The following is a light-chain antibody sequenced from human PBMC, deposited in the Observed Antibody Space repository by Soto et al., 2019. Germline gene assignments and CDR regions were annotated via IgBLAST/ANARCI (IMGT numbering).Light chain of an antibody. J-gene: IGLJ2*01. V-gene: IGLV2-14*01. CDR1: DSDVGGYNY. CDR3: SSYTSNGVGV. Sequence: QSALTQPASVSGSPGQSITISCTGNDSDVGGYNYVSWYQQHPGNAPKVMIYDVSNRPSGVSNRFSGSKSGNTASLIISGLQAEDEADYYCSSYTSNGVGVFEGGTKVTVL. CDR2: DVS.